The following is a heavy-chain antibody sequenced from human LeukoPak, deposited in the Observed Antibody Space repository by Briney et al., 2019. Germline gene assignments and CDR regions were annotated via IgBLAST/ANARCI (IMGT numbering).Heavy chain of an antibody. CDR3: AACTMRDYYDMDV. D-gene: IGHD3-3*01. CDR1: GYTFTGYY. CDR2: INPNSGGT. V-gene: IGHV1-2*04. J-gene: IGHJ6*02. Sequence: ASVKVSCKASGYTFTGYYMHWVRQAPGQGLEWMGWINPNSGGTNYAQKFQGWVTMTRDTSISTAYMELSRLRSDDTAVYYCAACTMRDYYDMDVWGQGTTVTVSS.